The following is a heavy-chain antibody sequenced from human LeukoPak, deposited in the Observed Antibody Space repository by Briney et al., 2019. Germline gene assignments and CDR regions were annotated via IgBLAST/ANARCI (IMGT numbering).Heavy chain of an antibody. D-gene: IGHD6-19*01. CDR1: GGSIRSYY. CDR3: ARDRGSGWYDWFDP. V-gene: IGHV4-59*01. CDR2: IYYSGST. Sequence: PSETLSLTCTVSGGSIRSYYWSWIRRPPGKGLEWVGYIYYSGSTKYNPSLKSRVTISVDTSKNQFSLILRSVTAADTAVYYCARDRGSGWYDWFDPWGQGILVTVSS. J-gene: IGHJ5*02.